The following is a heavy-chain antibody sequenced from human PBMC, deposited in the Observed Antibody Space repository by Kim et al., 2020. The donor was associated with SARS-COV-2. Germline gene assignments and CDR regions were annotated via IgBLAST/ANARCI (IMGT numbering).Heavy chain of an antibody. CDR1: GFMFSNYN. J-gene: IGHJ6*02. CDR2: FSSSTTTI. D-gene: IGHD6-13*01. V-gene: IGHV3-48*01. CDR3: AREAAEFNYGMDV. Sequence: GGSLRLSCAASGFMFSNYNMNWVRQAPGKGLEWVSYFSSSTTTIYSADSVKGRFTISRDNGKNSLYLEMHSLRAEDTAVYYCAREAAEFNYGMDVWGQGTTVTVSS.